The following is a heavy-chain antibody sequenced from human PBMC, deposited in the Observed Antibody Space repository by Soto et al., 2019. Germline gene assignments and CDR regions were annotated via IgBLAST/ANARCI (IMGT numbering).Heavy chain of an antibody. V-gene: IGHV3-64D*06. CDR2: IISNGGST. Sequence: GGSLRLSCSASGFTFSSYAMHWVRQAPGKGLEYVSAIISNGGSTYYADSVKGRFTISRDNSKNTLYLQMSSLRAEDTAVYYCVKDSSSWHPTYYFDYWGQGTLVTVSS. J-gene: IGHJ4*02. CDR1: GFTFSSYA. CDR3: VKDSSSWHPTYYFDY. D-gene: IGHD6-13*01.